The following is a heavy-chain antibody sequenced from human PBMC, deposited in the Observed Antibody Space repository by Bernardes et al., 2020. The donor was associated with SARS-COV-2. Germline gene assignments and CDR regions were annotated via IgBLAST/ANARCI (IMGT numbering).Heavy chain of an antibody. D-gene: IGHD1-26*01. CDR1: GYSISSPTYY. V-gene: IGHV4-39*01. CDR2: IYFSGTT. Sequence: SETLSLTCTVSGYSISSPTYYWGWLRQTPGKGLEWIGSIYFSGTTYYNPSLKGRVTMSVDTSKNQFSLSLISVTAADTAVYFCARLLSGDYYYFDYWGQGALVTVSS. J-gene: IGHJ4*02. CDR3: ARLLSGDYYYFDY.